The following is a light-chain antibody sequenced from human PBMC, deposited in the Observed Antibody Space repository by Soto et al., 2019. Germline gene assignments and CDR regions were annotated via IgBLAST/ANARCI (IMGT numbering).Light chain of an antibody. CDR1: QSISNW. V-gene: IGKV1-5*03. Sequence: DIQMTQSPSTVSASVGDRFTITCRAIQSISNWLAWYQQKPWRPPKLLVYKASSLERGVPSRFSGSGSGTEFTLTISSLQHDDFGIYYCQQYDNYYPWTFGQGTKVDIK. CDR3: QQYDNYYPWT. J-gene: IGKJ1*01. CDR2: KAS.